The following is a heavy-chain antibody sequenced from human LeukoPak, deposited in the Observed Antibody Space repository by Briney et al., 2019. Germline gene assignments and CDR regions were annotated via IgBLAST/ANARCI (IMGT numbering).Heavy chain of an antibody. CDR2: VSGNGAYT. CDR1: GFTFHSYS. V-gene: IGHV3-23*01. J-gene: IGHJ4*02. D-gene: IGHD5-12*01. Sequence: GGSLRHSCAASGFTFHSYSMSWVRQAPGKGLEGVSGVSGNGAYTYYADSVKGRFTISRDNSTNTVYLQMSTLRAEDTAIYYCAKPHPPTDGYDQYFFHYWGQGALVTVSS. CDR3: AKPHPPTDGYDQYFFHY.